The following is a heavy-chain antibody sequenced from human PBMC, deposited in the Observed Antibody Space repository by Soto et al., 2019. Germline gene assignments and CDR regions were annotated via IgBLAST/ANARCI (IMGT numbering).Heavy chain of an antibody. CDR2: ISYDGSNK. D-gene: IGHD5-18*01. Sequence: QVQLVESGGGVVQPGRSLRLSCAASGFTFSSYAMHWVRQAPGKGLEWVAVISYDGSNKYYADSVKGRFTISRDNSKNTLYLQMNSLRAEDTAVYYCARDRTAMALYYFDYWGQGTLVTVSS. V-gene: IGHV3-30-3*01. CDR3: ARDRTAMALYYFDY. CDR1: GFTFSSYA. J-gene: IGHJ4*02.